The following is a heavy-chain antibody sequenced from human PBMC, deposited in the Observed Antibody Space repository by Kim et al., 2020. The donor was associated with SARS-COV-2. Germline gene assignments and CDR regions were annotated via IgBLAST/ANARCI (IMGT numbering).Heavy chain of an antibody. CDR3: ARDSDTTGYFSHFDN. CDR1: GFLFSHYG. J-gene: IGHJ4*02. V-gene: IGHV3-33*05. D-gene: IGHD3-22*01. Sequence: GGSLRLSCAASGFLFSHYGMHWVRQAPGKGLELVAGLSSDKSRELYAASVKGRLTISRDNSKNTLYLQMNSLRADDTAVYYCARDSDTTGYFSHFDNWGQGTLVTVPS. CDR2: LSSDKSRE.